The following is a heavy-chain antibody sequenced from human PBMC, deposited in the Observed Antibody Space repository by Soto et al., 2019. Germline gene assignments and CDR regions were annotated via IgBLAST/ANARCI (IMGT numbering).Heavy chain of an antibody. CDR2: IYYSGST. Sequence: QVQLQESGPGLVKPSETLSLTCTVSGGSISSYYWSWIRQPPGKGLEWIGYIYYSGSTNYNPSLKSRITISVDSSKNQFSLKLSSVTAADTAVYYCPRLPWGCSGGSCSPNRFDPWGQGTLVTVFS. V-gene: IGHV4-59*01. CDR1: GGSISSYY. CDR3: PRLPWGCSGGSCSPNRFDP. J-gene: IGHJ5*02. D-gene: IGHD2-15*01.